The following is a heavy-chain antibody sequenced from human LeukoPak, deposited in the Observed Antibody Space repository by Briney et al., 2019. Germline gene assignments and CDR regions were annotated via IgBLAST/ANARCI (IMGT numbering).Heavy chain of an antibody. D-gene: IGHD5-12*01. Sequence: AGGSLRLSCAASGFTFSSYGMSWVRQAPGKGLEWVSAISGSGGSTYYADSVKGRFTISRDNSKNTLYLQMNSLRAEDTAVYYCAKDLLGGYAYMDVWGKGTTVTTSS. CDR3: AKDLLGGYAYMDV. V-gene: IGHV3-23*01. J-gene: IGHJ6*03. CDR2: ISGSGGST. CDR1: GFTFSSYG.